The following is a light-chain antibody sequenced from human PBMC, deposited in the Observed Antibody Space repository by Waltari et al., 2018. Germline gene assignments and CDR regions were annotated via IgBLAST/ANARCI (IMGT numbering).Light chain of an antibody. CDR3: SSYTRRSYWV. CDR1: SSDVGFYDF. CDR2: KVN. V-gene: IGLV2-14*01. Sequence: QSALTQPASVSGSPGQSITISCTGTSSDVGFYDFVSWFQQHPGKAPQVMIYKVNNRPSGVSSRFSGSKSANTASLTISGLQAEDEADYYCSSYTRRSYWVFGGGTQLTVL. J-gene: IGLJ3*02.